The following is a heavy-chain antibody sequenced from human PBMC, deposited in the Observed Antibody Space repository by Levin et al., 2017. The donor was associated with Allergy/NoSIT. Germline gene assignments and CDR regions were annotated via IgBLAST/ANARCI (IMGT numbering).Heavy chain of an antibody. CDR2: INHSGST. CDR1: GGSFSGSY. Sequence: SQTLSLTCAVYGGSFSGSYWSWIRQPPGKGLEWIGEINHSGSTNYNPSLKSRVTISVDTSKNQFSLKLSSVTAADTAVYYCARGRRIAAAGTRWFDPWGQGTLVTVSS. D-gene: IGHD6-13*01. CDR3: ARGRRIAAAGTRWFDP. V-gene: IGHV4-34*01. J-gene: IGHJ5*02.